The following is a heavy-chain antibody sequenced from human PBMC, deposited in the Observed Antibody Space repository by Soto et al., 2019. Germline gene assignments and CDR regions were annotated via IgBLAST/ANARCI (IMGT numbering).Heavy chain of an antibody. CDR1: GFTFSSYA. CDR3: ARHWPSSGWSSFDY. CDR2: ISGSGGST. Sequence: PGGTLRLSCAASGFTFSSYAMSWVRQAPGKGLEWVSAISGSGGSTYYADSVKGRFTISRDNSKNTLYLQMNSLRAEDTAVYYCARHWPSSGWSSFDYWGQGTLVTVSS. J-gene: IGHJ4*02. D-gene: IGHD6-19*01. V-gene: IGHV3-23*01.